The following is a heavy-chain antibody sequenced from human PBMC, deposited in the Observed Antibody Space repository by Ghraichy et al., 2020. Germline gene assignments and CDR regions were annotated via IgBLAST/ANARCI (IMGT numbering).Heavy chain of an antibody. D-gene: IGHD6-19*01. Sequence: ASVKVSCKVSGYTLTELSMHWVRQAPGKGLEWMGGFDPEDGETIYAQKFQGRVTMTEDTSTDTAYMELSSLRSEDTAVYYCATYGARQWLVPGWGQGTLVTVSS. CDR3: ATYGARQWLVPG. V-gene: IGHV1-24*01. CDR1: GYTLTELS. CDR2: FDPEDGET. J-gene: IGHJ4*02.